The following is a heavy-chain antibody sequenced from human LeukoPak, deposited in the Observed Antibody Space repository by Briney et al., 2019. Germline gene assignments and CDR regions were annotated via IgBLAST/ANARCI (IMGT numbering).Heavy chain of an antibody. V-gene: IGHV3-30-3*01. CDR2: ISYDGSNK. Sequence: GGSLRLSCAASGFTFSSYAMHWVRQASGKGLEWVAVISYDGSNKYYADSVKGRFTISRDNSKNTLYLQMNSLRAEDTAVYYCARPGGWLVLYNWFDPWGQGTLVTVSS. D-gene: IGHD6-19*01. CDR3: ARPGGWLVLYNWFDP. CDR1: GFTFSSYA. J-gene: IGHJ5*02.